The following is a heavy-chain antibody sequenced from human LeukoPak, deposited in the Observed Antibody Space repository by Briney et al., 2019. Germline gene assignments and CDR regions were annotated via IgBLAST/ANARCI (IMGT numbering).Heavy chain of an antibody. V-gene: IGHV1-69*05. J-gene: IGHJ5*02. CDR1: GGTFSSYA. CDR3: ARGGTLYDFWSGTWFDP. Sequence: SVKVSCKASGGTFSSYAISWVRQAPGQGLEWMGGIIPIFGTANYAQKFQGRVTITTDESTSTAYMELSSLRSEDTAVYYCARGGTLYDFWSGTWFDPWGQGTPVTVSS. CDR2: IIPIFGTA. D-gene: IGHD3-3*01.